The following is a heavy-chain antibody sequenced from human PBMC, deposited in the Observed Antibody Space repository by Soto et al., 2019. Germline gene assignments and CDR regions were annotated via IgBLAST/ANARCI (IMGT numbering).Heavy chain of an antibody. D-gene: IGHD6-13*01. CDR1: GGSISSGGYS. Sequence: SETLSLTCAVSGGSISSGGYSWSWIRQPPGKGLEWIGYIYHSGSTCYNPSLKSRVTIAVDRSKNQFSLKLSSVTAADTAVYYCASSHAGAHITAAVHWGQGTLVTV. J-gene: IGHJ4*02. CDR2: IYHSGST. CDR3: ASSHAGAHITAAVH. V-gene: IGHV4-30-2*01.